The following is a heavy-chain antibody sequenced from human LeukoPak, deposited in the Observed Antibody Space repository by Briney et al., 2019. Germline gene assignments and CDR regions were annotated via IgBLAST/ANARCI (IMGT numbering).Heavy chain of an antibody. Sequence: GGSLRLSCAASGFTFSSYAMHWVRQAPGKGLEWVAVISYDGSNKYYADSVKGRFTISRDNSKNTLYLQMNSLRAEDTAVYYCVKALSGEQLDDDPWGQGTLVTVSS. CDR2: ISYDGSNK. J-gene: IGHJ5*02. CDR1: GFTFSSYA. D-gene: IGHD6-6*01. CDR3: VKALSGEQLDDDP. V-gene: IGHV3-30-3*01.